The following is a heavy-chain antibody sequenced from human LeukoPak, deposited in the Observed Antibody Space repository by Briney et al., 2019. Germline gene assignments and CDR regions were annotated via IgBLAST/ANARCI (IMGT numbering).Heavy chain of an antibody. Sequence: SETLSLTCTVSGDSINSLDLWSWVRQPPGKGLEWIGEMYLSGTTHSNPSVKGRVTISVDTSKNQFSLKLSSVTAADTAVYYCARKYYDYVWGSYRSDAFDIWGQGTMVTVSS. V-gene: IGHV4-4*02. D-gene: IGHD3-16*02. CDR1: GDSINSLDL. J-gene: IGHJ3*02. CDR3: ARKYYDYVWGSYRSDAFDI. CDR2: MYLSGTT.